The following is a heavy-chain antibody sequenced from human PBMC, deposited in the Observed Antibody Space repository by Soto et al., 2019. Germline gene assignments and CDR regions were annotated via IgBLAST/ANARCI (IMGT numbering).Heavy chain of an antibody. CDR3: AREHSGYDGGGLDY. Sequence: QVQLQESGPGLVKPSQTLSLTCTVSGGSISSGGYYWSWIRQHPGKGLEWIGYIYYSGSTYYNPSLESRIPISVETSKNQFSPKLSSVPAADTAVYYCAREHSGYDGGGLDYWGQGTLVTVSS. J-gene: IGHJ4*02. D-gene: IGHD5-12*01. V-gene: IGHV4-31*03. CDR1: GGSISSGGYY. CDR2: IYYSGST.